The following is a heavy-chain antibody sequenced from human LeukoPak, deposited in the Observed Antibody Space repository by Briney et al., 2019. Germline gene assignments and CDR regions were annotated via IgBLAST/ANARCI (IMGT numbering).Heavy chain of an antibody. CDR1: GFTFSNYW. D-gene: IGHD2-2*01. J-gene: IGHJ4*02. V-gene: IGHV3-74*01. Sequence: GGSLRLSCAASGFTFSNYWMHWVRQAPGKGLVWVSRINSDGINTSYADSVKGRFTISRDNAKNTLNLQMNSLRAEDTAMYYCAKAPSVVPAASYDYWGQGTLVTVSS. CDR3: AKAPSVVPAASYDY. CDR2: INSDGINT.